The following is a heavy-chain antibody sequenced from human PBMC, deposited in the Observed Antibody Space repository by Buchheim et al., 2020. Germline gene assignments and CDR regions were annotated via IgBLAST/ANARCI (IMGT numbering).Heavy chain of an antibody. CDR3: ARVAAYHSFGMDI. Sequence: QVQLQQWGAGLLKPSETLSLTCAVYGVYGGSSSGYSWTWIRQPPGKGLEWVGEIYQSGSTNYKSSLKSRVSMSIDRYKNQFSLKLISVTAADTAIYYCARVAAYHSFGMDIWGQGTT. D-gene: IGHD6-13*01. V-gene: IGHV4-34*02. CDR2: IYQSGST. CDR1: GGSSSGYS. J-gene: IGHJ6*02.